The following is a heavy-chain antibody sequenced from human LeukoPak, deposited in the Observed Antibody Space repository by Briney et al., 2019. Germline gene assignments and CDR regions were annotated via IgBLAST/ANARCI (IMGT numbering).Heavy chain of an antibody. D-gene: IGHD2-2*01. J-gene: IGHJ5*02. CDR3: ARGDCSSTSCYRNWFDP. CDR1: GYTFTSYF. CDR2: INPSRGST. Sequence: GASVKVSCKASGYTFTSYFMHWVRQAPGQGLEWMGIINPSRGSTNYAQKFQGRVTMTRDTSASTAYMELSSLRSEDMAVYYCARGDCSSTSCYRNWFDPWGQGTLVTVSS. V-gene: IGHV1-46*01.